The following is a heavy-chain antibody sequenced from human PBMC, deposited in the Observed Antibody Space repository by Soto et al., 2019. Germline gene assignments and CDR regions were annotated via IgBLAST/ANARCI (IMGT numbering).Heavy chain of an antibody. Sequence: QLQLQESGSGLVKPSQTLSLTCAVSGGSISSGGYAWSWIRQPPGKGLEWIGYIYHSGSTYYNPSLERRVTISVDRSKNQFSMNLSSVTDADTAVYYCARGMTTVTTYDYWGQGTLVTVSS. CDR1: GGSISSGGYA. CDR2: IYHSGST. V-gene: IGHV4-30-2*01. CDR3: ARGMTTVTTYDY. J-gene: IGHJ4*02. D-gene: IGHD4-4*01.